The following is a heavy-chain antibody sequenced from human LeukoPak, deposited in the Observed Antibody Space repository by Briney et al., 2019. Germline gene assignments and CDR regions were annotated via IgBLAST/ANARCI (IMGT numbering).Heavy chain of an antibody. V-gene: IGHV1-2*02. CDR2: INPNSGGT. Sequence: GASVKVSCKASGYTFTGYYMHWVRQAPGQGLEWMGWINPNSGGTNYAQKFQGRVTMTRDTSISTAYMELSRLRSDDTAVYYCARDRSIAAAGMMVGGLGGRLFFDYWGQGTLVTVSS. CDR1: GYTFTGYY. J-gene: IGHJ4*02. CDR3: ARDRSIAAAGMMVGGLGGRLFFDY. D-gene: IGHD6-13*01.